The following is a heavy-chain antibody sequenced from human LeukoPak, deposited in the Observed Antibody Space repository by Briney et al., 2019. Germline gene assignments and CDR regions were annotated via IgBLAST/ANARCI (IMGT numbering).Heavy chain of an antibody. J-gene: IGHJ6*03. V-gene: IGHV4-34*01. CDR1: GGSFSGYY. Sequence: SETLSLTCAVYGGSFSGYYWSWIRQPQGKGVEGIGEINHSGSTNYNPSLKSRVTISVDTSKNQFSLKLSSVTAADTAVYYCARSSTVTTYGQYYYYMDVWGKGTTVTVSS. CDR3: ARSSTVTTYGQYYYYMDV. D-gene: IGHD4-11*01. CDR2: INHSGST.